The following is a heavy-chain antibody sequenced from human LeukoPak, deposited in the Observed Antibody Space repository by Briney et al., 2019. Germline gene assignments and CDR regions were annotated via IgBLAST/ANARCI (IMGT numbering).Heavy chain of an antibody. CDR3: ARGHRVRGVITFDY. J-gene: IGHJ4*02. Sequence: SETLSLTCTVSGGSISSYYWSWIRQPPGKGPEWIGYIYYSGSTNYNPSLKSRVTISVDTSKNQFSLKLSSVTAADTAVYYCARGHRVRGVITFDYWGQGTLVTVSS. CDR1: GGSISSYY. D-gene: IGHD3-10*01. CDR2: IYYSGST. V-gene: IGHV4-59*01.